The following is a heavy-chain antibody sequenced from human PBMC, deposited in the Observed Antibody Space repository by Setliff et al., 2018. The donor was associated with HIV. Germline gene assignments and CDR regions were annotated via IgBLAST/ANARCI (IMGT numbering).Heavy chain of an antibody. D-gene: IGHD2-15*01. Sequence: SETLSLTCNVSGSSFSSGIYYWTWIRQQPGKGLEWIGYISYSGSTYYNPSLKSRLTMSIDTSKSHFSLNLNSVTAADTAVYYCARGFCSGGFRHPNFYHYMDVWGKGTTVTVSS. V-gene: IGHV4-31*03. J-gene: IGHJ6*03. CDR1: GSSFSSGIYY. CDR3: ARGFCSGGFRHPNFYHYMDV. CDR2: ISYSGST.